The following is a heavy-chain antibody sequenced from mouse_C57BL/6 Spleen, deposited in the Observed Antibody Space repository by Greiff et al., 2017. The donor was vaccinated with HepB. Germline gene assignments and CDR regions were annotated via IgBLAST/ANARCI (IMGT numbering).Heavy chain of an antibody. Sequence: EVKLVESGGGLVKPGGSLKLSCAASGFTFSSYAMSWVRQTPEKRLEWVATISDGGSYTYYPDNVKGRFTISRDNAKNNLYLQMRHLKSEDTAMYYCAREYSNYGYFDVWGTGTTVTVSS. D-gene: IGHD2-5*01. CDR3: AREYSNYGYFDV. J-gene: IGHJ1*03. V-gene: IGHV5-4*01. CDR1: GFTFSSYA. CDR2: ISDGGSYT.